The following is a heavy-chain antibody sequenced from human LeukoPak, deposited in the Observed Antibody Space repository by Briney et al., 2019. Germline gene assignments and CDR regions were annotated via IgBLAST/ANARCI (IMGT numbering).Heavy chain of an antibody. Sequence: SGTLSLTCAVSGGSISSSNWWSWVRQPPGKGLEWIGEIYHSGSTNYNPSLKSRVTISVDKSKNQFSLKLSSVTAADTAVYYCARTLPYYYGSGSYGNDAFDIWGQGTMVTASS. D-gene: IGHD3-10*01. J-gene: IGHJ3*02. CDR1: GGSISSSNW. CDR3: ARTLPYYYGSGSYGNDAFDI. CDR2: IYHSGST. V-gene: IGHV4-4*02.